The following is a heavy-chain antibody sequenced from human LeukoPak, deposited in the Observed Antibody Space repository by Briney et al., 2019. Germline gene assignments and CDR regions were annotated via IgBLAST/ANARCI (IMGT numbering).Heavy chain of an antibody. CDR3: ARDRVMEWSCYYDSSGYSY. Sequence: ASVKVSCKASGYILTSYGISWVRQAPGQGLEWMGCISTYNGNTNYAQKLQGRVTMTTDTSTSTAYMELRSLRSDDTAVYYCARDRVMEWSCYYDSSGYSYWGQGTLVTVPS. CDR1: GYILTSYG. D-gene: IGHD3-22*01. J-gene: IGHJ4*02. V-gene: IGHV1-18*01. CDR2: ISTYNGNT.